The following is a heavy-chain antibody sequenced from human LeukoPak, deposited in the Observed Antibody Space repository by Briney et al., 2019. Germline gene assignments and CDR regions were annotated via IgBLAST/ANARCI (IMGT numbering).Heavy chain of an antibody. D-gene: IGHD5-12*01. Sequence: ASVKVSCKASGYTFTSYDINWVRQATGQGLEWMGWMNPNSGNTGYAQKFQGRVTMTRNTSISTAYMELSSLRSEDTAVYYCASYGGYDYVYFYGMEGLGQGTTVTVSS. J-gene: IGHJ6*02. CDR2: MNPNSGNT. V-gene: IGHV1-8*02. CDR3: ASYGGYDYVYFYGMEG. CDR1: GYTFTSYD.